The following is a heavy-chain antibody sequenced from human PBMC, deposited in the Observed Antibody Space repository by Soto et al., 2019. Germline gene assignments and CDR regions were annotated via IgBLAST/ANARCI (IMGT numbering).Heavy chain of an antibody. CDR1: GGSISGYY. J-gene: IGHJ6*02. D-gene: IGHD3-3*01. CDR2: IYYSGST. V-gene: IGHV4-59*01. Sequence: TLSLTCTASGGSISGYYWSWIRQPPGKGLEWIGYIYYSGSTNYNPSLKSRVTISVDTSKNQFSLKLSSVTAADTAVYYCARDKGDFWSGYYDYYGMDVGGQATTVTVSS. CDR3: ARDKGDFWSGYYDYYGMDV.